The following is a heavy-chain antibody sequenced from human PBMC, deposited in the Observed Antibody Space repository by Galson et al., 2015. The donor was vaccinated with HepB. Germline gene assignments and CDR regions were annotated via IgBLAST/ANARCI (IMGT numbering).Heavy chain of an antibody. D-gene: IGHD7-27*01. J-gene: IGHJ2*01. Sequence: QSGAEVKEHGESLKISCKASGYIVTNYWIGWVRHMPGKGLEWMGRIYPGDSNTTYSPSFQGQVTISADKSIGTAYLQWNSLKASDTAIYYCARRGWGSSFWYFDLWGHGTLVTVSS. V-gene: IGHV5-51*01. CDR2: IYPGDSNT. CDR3: ARRGWGSSFWYFDL. CDR1: GYIVTNYW.